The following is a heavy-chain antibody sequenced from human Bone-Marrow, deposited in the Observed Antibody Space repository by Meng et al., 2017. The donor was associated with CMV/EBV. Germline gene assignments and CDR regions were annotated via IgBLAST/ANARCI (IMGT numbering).Heavy chain of an antibody. V-gene: IGHV1-69*05. CDR1: GGTFSSYA. D-gene: IGHD2-2*02. Sequence: SVKVSCKASGGTFSSYAISWVRQAPGQGLEWMGGIIPIFGTANYAQKFQGRVTITTDESTSTAYMELSSLRSEDTAVYYCARGCSSTSCYTAFDYWGQGTLVTVSS. CDR3: ARGCSSTSCYTAFDY. CDR2: IIPIFGTA. J-gene: IGHJ4*02.